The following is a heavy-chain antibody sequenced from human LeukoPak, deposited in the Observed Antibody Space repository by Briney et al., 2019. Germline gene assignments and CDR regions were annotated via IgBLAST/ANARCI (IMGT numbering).Heavy chain of an antibody. CDR1: GFTFSHYW. Sequence: GGSLRLSCAGSGFTFSHYWINWVRQALGKGLEWVANIEPDGSQTHYLDSVKGRFTVSRDNAKDSAYLQMNSLRAEDTAVYYCFGSGTFSKWDQVTLVTVSS. D-gene: IGHD3-10*01. V-gene: IGHV3-7*01. J-gene: IGHJ4*02. CDR2: IEPDGSQT. CDR3: FGSGTFSK.